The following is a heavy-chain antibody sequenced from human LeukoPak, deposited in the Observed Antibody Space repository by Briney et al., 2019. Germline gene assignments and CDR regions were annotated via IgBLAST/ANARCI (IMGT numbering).Heavy chain of an antibody. CDR1: GDSVSSNSAA. V-gene: IGHV6-1*01. CDR3: ARVRTGSGSLLYYYYGMDV. D-gene: IGHD3-10*01. J-gene: IGHJ6*02. Sequence: SQTLSLTCAISGDSVSSNSAAWNWLRQSPSRGLEWLGRTYYRSKWYNDYAVSVKSRITINPDTSKNQFSLQLNSVTPEDTAVYYCARVRTGSGSLLYYYYGMDVWGQGTTVTVSS. CDR2: TYYRSKWYN.